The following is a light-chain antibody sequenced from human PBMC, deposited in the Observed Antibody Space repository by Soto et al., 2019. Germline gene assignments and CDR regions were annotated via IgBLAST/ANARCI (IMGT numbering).Light chain of an antibody. CDR1: QSVSSN. Sequence: EIVMTQSTATLSVSPGERATLSCRASQSVSSNLAWYLQKPGQAPRLLIYGASTRATGVPARFSGSGSGTEFTLTISSLQSEDFAVYYCQQYNNWPWTFGQGTKVEIK. CDR2: GAS. J-gene: IGKJ1*01. CDR3: QQYNNWPWT. V-gene: IGKV3-15*01.